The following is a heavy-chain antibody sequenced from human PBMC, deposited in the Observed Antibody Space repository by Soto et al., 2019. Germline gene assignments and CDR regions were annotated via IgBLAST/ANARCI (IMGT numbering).Heavy chain of an antibody. CDR2: IWYDGSDT. CDR1: GFMFNTYG. CDR3: ARVVAGSYWTTFDY. D-gene: IGHD1-26*01. V-gene: IGHV3-33*01. Sequence: QVQLVESGGGVVQPGKSLRLSCVASGFMFNTYGMHWVRQAPGKGLDWVALIWYDGSDTYYADSVKGRFTISRDNSKKTLYLQMNSLRAEDTAVYYCARVVAGSYWTTFDYWGQGTLVTVSS. J-gene: IGHJ4*02.